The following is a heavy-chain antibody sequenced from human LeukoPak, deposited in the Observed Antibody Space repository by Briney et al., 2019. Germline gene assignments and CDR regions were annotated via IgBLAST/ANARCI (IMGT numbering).Heavy chain of an antibody. CDR2: IYYSGST. CDR1: GGSISSYY. D-gene: IGHD2-2*01. J-gene: IGHJ3*02. CDR3: ARGVVLPAASLNAFDI. V-gene: IGHV4-59*01. Sequence: SETLSLTCTVSGGSISSYYWSWIRQPPGKGLEWIGYIYYSGSTNYNPSLKSRVTISVDTSKNQFSLKLSSVTAADTAVYYCARGVVLPAASLNAFDIWGQGTMVTVSS.